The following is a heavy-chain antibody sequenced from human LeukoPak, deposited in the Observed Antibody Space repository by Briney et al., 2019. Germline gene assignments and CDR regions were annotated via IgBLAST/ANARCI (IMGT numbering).Heavy chain of an antibody. J-gene: IGHJ3*02. CDR3: ARDGTRDTAMVYDAFDI. Sequence: PGGSLRLSCAASGFTFDDYAMHWVRQAPGKGLEWVSGISWNSGSIGYADSVKGRFTISRDNSKNTLYLQMNSLRAEDTAVYYCARDGTRDTAMVYDAFDIWGQGTMVTVSS. D-gene: IGHD5-18*01. V-gene: IGHV3-9*01. CDR1: GFTFDDYA. CDR2: ISWNSGSI.